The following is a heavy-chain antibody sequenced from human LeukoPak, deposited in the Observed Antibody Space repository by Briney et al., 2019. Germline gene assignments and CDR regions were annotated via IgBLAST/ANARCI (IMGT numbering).Heavy chain of an antibody. J-gene: IGHJ4*02. V-gene: IGHV1-18*01. D-gene: IGHD3-10*01. CDR2: ISFHHGDT. Sequence: ASVKVSCKASGYAFTNFGFTWVRQAPGQGLEWMGWISFHHGDTKYAQKFQGRVAMTTETSTGTAYMELRSLRSDDAAVYYCAKDIWPPDGGDCWGQGTLVTVSS. CDR3: AKDIWPPDGGDC. CDR1: GYAFTNFG.